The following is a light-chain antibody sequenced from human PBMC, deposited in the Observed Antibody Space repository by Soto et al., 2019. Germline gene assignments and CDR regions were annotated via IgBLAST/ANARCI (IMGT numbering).Light chain of an antibody. CDR1: QSISSY. CDR3: QQYYSYPRT. V-gene: IGKV1-39*01. J-gene: IGKJ1*01. Sequence: MTQCPPALSTSSEDRLTITYWASQSISSYLNWYQQKPGKAPKLLIYAASSLQSGVPSRFSGSGSGTDFTLTISSPQPEDVATYYCQQYYSYPRTFGQGTKVDIK. CDR2: AAS.